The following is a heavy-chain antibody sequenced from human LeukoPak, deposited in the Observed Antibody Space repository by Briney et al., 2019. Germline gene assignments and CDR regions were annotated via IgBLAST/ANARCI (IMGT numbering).Heavy chain of an antibody. J-gene: IGHJ4*02. CDR1: GGSISSGGYS. CDR3: ARGSYYGSGSYPYIDY. Sequence: SQTLSLTCAVSGGSISSGGYSWSWTRQPPGKGLEWIGYIYHSGSTYYNPSLKSRVTISVDRSKNQFSLKLSSVTAADTAVYYCARGSYYGSGSYPYIDYWGQGTLVTVSS. CDR2: IYHSGST. V-gene: IGHV4-30-2*01. D-gene: IGHD3-10*01.